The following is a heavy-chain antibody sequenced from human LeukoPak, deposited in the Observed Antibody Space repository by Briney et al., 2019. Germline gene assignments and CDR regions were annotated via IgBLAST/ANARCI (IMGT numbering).Heavy chain of an antibody. J-gene: IGHJ4*02. CDR1: GFTFSSYA. CDR3: AKAPYSGSYYELYYFDY. CDR2: ISGSGGST. V-gene: IGHV3-23*01. D-gene: IGHD1-26*01. Sequence: GGSLRLSCAASGFTFSSYAMSWVRQAPGKGLEWVSAISGSGGSTYYADSVKGRFTISRDNSKNTLYLQMNSLRAEDTAVYYCAKAPYSGSYYELYYFDYWGQGTLVTVSS.